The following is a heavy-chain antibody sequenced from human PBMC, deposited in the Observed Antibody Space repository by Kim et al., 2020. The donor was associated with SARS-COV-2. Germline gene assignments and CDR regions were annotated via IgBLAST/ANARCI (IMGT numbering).Heavy chain of an antibody. CDR3: ARVGCSGGSCYIAPFDY. V-gene: IGHV3-21*01. CDR1: GFTFSSYS. J-gene: IGHJ4*02. Sequence: GGSLRLSCAASGFTFSSYSMNWVRQAPGKGLEWVSSISSSSSYIYYADSVKGRFTISRDNAKNSLYLQMNSLRAEDTAVYYCARVGCSGGSCYIAPFDYWGQGTLVTVSS. CDR2: ISSSSSYI. D-gene: IGHD2-15*01.